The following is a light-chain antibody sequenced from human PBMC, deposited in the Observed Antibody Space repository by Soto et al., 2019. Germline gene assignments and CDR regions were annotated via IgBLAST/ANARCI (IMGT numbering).Light chain of an antibody. CDR2: GAS. CDR1: QSITNNY. Sequence: IVLTRSPCTLSFSPGERATLSCRASQSITNNYLAWYQQKAGQVPRLLLYGASTRPTGIPDRFSGSGSGTDFTLTITRLEPDDFAVYYCQHYGSSPRTFGQGTKV. V-gene: IGKV3-20*01. J-gene: IGKJ1*01. CDR3: QHYGSSPRT.